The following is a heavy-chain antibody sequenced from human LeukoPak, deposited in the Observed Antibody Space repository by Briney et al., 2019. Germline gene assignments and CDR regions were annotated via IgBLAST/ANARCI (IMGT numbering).Heavy chain of an antibody. V-gene: IGHV3-30*02. J-gene: IGHJ3*02. Sequence: PGGSLRLSCAASGFTFSIYGMHWVRQAPGKGLEWVAFILYDGSNKYFADSVKGRFTISRDNSKNTPYLQMNSLRAEDTAVYYCAKDKPIIVLPTAVDAFDIWGQGTVVTVSS. CDR1: GFTFSIYG. CDR3: AKDKPIIVLPTAVDAFDI. D-gene: IGHD2-2*01. CDR2: ILYDGSNK.